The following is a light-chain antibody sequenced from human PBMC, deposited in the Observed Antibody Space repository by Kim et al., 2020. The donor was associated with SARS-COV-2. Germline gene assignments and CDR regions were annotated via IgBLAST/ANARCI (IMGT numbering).Light chain of an antibody. CDR1: QNINSW. J-gene: IGKJ1*01. CDR3: QQYHAHRT. Sequence: LSASVVDRVTITCRASQNINSWLAWYQQKPGKAPKLLIYKASSLESGVPSRFSGSGSGTEFTLTVSLQPDDFATYYCQQYHAHRTFGQGTKVDIK. V-gene: IGKV1-5*03. CDR2: KAS.